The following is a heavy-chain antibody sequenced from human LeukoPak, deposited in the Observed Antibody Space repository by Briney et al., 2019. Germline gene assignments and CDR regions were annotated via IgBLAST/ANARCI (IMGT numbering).Heavy chain of an antibody. CDR2: ISPYNGDT. Sequence: ASVKVSCKASGGTFSSYAISWVRQAPGQGLEWMGWISPYNGDTKYAQKFQDRVTMSTDTSTSTTYMELRSLRSDDTAVYYCTRATGGLSDYWGQGTLVTVSS. CDR1: GGTFSSYA. J-gene: IGHJ4*02. V-gene: IGHV1-18*01. D-gene: IGHD1-1*01. CDR3: TRATGGLSDY.